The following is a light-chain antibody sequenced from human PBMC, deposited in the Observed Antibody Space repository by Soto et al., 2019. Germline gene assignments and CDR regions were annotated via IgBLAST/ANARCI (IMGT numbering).Light chain of an antibody. J-gene: IGKJ2*01. V-gene: IGKV3-20*01. Sequence: EIVLTQSPGTLSLSPGERATLSCRASQSVSSRFVAWYQQKPGQAPRLLMYGASNRATGIPDRCSGTGSGTDVTLTISRMEPEDVAVYYCQQYGSTQYTFGLGTKLEIK. CDR2: GAS. CDR1: QSVSSRF. CDR3: QQYGSTQYT.